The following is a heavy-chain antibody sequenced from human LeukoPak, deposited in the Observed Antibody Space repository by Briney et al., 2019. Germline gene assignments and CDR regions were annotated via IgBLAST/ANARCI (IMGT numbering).Heavy chain of an antibody. CDR1: GFTFDDYA. V-gene: IGHV3-9*03. Sequence: GGSLRPSCAASGFTFDDYAMHWVRQAPGKGLEWVSGISWNSGSIGYADSVKGRFTISRDNAKNSLYLQMNSLRAEDMALYYCAKGSSGWEPDAFDIWGQGTMVTVSS. CDR2: ISWNSGSI. J-gene: IGHJ3*02. CDR3: AKGSSGWEPDAFDI. D-gene: IGHD6-19*01.